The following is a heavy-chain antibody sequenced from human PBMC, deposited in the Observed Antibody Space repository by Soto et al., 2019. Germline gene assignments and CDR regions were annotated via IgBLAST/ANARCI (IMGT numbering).Heavy chain of an antibody. CDR3: ARDLVVVPAANYIPFDY. CDR2: TNPNSGGT. V-gene: IGHV1-2*02. Sequence: GASVKVSCKASGYTFTGYYMHWVRQAPGQGLEWMGWTNPNSGGTNYAQKFQGRVTMTRDTSISTAYMELSRLRSDDTAVYYCARDLVVVPAANYIPFDYWGQGTLVTVSS. D-gene: IGHD2-2*01. CDR1: GYTFTGYY. J-gene: IGHJ4*02.